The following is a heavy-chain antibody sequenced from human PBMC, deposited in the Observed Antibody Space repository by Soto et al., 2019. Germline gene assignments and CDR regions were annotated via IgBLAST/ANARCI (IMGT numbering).Heavy chain of an antibody. CDR1: GFTFSGSP. Sequence: TGGFLRLSCAASGFTFSGSPIHWVRQASGKGLEWIGRVRGKANTYATAYAASVTGRFTISRDDSMNTAYLHMNSLKTEDTAVYYCTRLYCSGGVCQDFYYYGMDVWGQGTTVT. CDR3: TRLYCSGGVCQDFYYYGMDV. V-gene: IGHV3-73*01. CDR2: VRGKANTYAT. J-gene: IGHJ6*02. D-gene: IGHD2-8*02.